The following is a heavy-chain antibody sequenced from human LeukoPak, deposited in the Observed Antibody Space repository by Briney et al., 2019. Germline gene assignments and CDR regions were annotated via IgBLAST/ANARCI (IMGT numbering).Heavy chain of an antibody. V-gene: IGHV4-39*01. CDR2: IYYSGST. CDR1: GGSISSSSYY. Sequence: SETLSLTCTVSGGSISSSSYYWGWIRRPPGKGLEWIGSIYYSGSTYYNPSLKSRVTISVDTSKNQFSLKLSSVTAADTAVYYCARHEYCSGGSCYSSIHRKNYYYYGMDVWGQGTTVTVSS. CDR3: ARHEYCSGGSCYSSIHRKNYYYYGMDV. J-gene: IGHJ6*02. D-gene: IGHD2-15*01.